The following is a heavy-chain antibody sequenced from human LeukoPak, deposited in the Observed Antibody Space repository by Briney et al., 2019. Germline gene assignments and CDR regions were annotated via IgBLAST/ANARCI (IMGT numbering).Heavy chain of an antibody. CDR3: AREGNYLDY. CDR2: INTSGRTT. V-gene: IGHV3-11*01. Sequence: PGGSLRLSCAASGFTFSDYYMSWLRQAPGKGLEWISYINTSGRTTNYADSVKGRFTMSRDNAKNSLYLQMNNLRAEDTAVYYCAREGNYLDYWGQGTPVTVSS. D-gene: IGHD3-10*01. CDR1: GFTFSDYY. J-gene: IGHJ4*02.